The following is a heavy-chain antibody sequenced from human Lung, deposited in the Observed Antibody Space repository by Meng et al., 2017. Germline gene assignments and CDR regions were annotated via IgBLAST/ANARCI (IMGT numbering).Heavy chain of an antibody. D-gene: IGHD2-2*01. J-gene: IGHJ4*02. V-gene: IGHV4-34*01. CDR1: GGSFSGYY. CDR2: ISHSGST. CDR3: TRAPLPADMGGADY. Sequence: QVQLQQWGAGLLKPSETLSLTCGVYGGSFSGYYWSWIRQPPGKGLEWIGEISHSGSTNYNPSLKSRVTISVDTSKNQFSLQLTSVTAADTAMYYCTRAPLPADMGGADYWGQGTLVTVSS.